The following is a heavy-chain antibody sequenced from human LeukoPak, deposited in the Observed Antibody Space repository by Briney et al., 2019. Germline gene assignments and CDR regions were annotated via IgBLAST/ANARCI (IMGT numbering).Heavy chain of an antibody. J-gene: IGHJ6*02. CDR2: ISYDGSNK. Sequence: GGSLRLSCAASGFTFSSYGMHWVRQAPGKGLEWVAVISYDGSNKYYADSVKGRFTISRDNSKNTLYLQMNSLRAEDTAVYYCAKDGYYDRWSPYYYYGMDVWGQGTTVTVSS. V-gene: IGHV3-30*18. CDR3: AKDGYYDRWSPYYYYGMDV. D-gene: IGHD3-22*01. CDR1: GFTFSSYG.